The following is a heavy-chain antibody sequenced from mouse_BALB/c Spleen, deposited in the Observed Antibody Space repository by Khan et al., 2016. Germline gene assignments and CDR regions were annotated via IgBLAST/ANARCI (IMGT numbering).Heavy chain of an antibody. CDR2: IWAGGST. Sequence: QVQLKESGPGLVAPSQSLSITCTVSGFSLTSYGVHWVRQPPGKGLEWLGVIWAGGSTNYNSALMSRLSISKDNSKSQVFFKLNSLQTDDTAMYYCARGHYYGYAMDYWGQGTSVTVSS. CDR1: GFSLTSYG. D-gene: IGHD1-2*01. J-gene: IGHJ4*01. V-gene: IGHV2-9*02. CDR3: ARGHYYGYAMDY.